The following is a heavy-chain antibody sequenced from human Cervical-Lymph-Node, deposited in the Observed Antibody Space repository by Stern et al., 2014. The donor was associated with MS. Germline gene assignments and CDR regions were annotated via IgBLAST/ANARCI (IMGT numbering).Heavy chain of an antibody. V-gene: IGHV4-61*02. CDR1: GGSISSGSYY. J-gene: IGHJ4*02. CDR3: ARVSPTDDYGDYFDY. Sequence: QLQLQESGPGLVKPSQTLSLTCTVSGGSISSGSYYWSWIRQPAGKGLEWIGRIYTSGSTNYNPSLKSRVTISVDTSKTHFSRKLGLVTAADTAVYYCARVSPTDDYGDYFDYWGQGTLVTVSS. CDR2: IYTSGST. D-gene: IGHD4-17*01.